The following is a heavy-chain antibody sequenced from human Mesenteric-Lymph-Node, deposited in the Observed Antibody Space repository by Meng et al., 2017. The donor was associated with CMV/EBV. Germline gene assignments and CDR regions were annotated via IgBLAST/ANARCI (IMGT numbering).Heavy chain of an antibody. V-gene: IGHV4-34*01. D-gene: IGHD2-15*01. CDR1: GGSFSGYY. Sequence: QVHLQQWGAGLLKPSETLSLTCAVYGGSFSGYYWSWIRQPPGKGLEWIGEINHSGVPNYNPSHKSRVTISLDRSKNQFSLKLSSVTAEDTAVYYCARGSDIPVNNYWGQGTLVTVSS. CDR3: ARGSDIPVNNY. J-gene: IGHJ4*02. CDR2: INHSGVP.